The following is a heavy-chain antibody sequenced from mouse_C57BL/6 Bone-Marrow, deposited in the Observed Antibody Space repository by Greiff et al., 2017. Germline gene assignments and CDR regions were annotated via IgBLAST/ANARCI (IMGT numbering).Heavy chain of an antibody. CDR2: IDPNSGGT. CDR1: GYTFTSYW. D-gene: IGHD1-1*01. Sequence: VKLMESGAELVKPGASVKLSCKASGYTFTSYWMHWVKQRPGRGLEWIGRIDPNSGGTKYNEKFKSKATLTVDKPSSTAYMQLSSLTSEDSAVYYCARSVTTVVADWYFDVWGTGTTVTVSS. J-gene: IGHJ1*03. V-gene: IGHV1-72*01. CDR3: ARSVTTVVADWYFDV.